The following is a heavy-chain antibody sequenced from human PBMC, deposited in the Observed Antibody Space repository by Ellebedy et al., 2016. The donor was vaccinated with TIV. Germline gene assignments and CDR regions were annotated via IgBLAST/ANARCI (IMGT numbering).Heavy chain of an antibody. D-gene: IGHD3-10*01. V-gene: IGHV3-23*01. J-gene: IGHJ1*01. CDR1: GFTFTSSA. Sequence: GESLKISXAASGFTFTSSAMSWVRQAPGKGLEWVSGISGTAASTYYADSVKGRFTISRDFSKNTLYLQMNSLGAEDTGTYHCVSSTRFGEFLENWGQGTLVTVSS. CDR3: VSSTRFGEFLEN. CDR2: ISGTAAST.